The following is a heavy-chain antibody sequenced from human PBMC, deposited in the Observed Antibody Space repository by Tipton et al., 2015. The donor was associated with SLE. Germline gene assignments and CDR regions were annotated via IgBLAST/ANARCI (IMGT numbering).Heavy chain of an antibody. CDR3: AGGQEGCVWGNYRCCYCVVGV. CDR2: MNPNSGNT. Sequence: QVQLVQSGAEVKKPGASVKVSCKASGYSFTSHDINWVRQATGQGLEWMGWMNPNSGNTGYAQKFQGRVTMTRDTSISTAYMELTRLRSEGGGVYYCAGGQEGCVWGNYRCCYCVVGVWGGGTTVTVSS. J-gene: IGHJ6*02. CDR1: GYSFTSHD. V-gene: IGHV1-8*01. D-gene: IGHD3-16*02.